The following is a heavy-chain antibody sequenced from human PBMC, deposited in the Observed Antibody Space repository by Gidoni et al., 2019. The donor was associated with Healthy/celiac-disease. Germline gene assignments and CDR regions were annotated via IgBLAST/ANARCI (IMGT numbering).Heavy chain of an antibody. CDR3: VKDLGLGDAFDI. J-gene: IGHJ3*02. Sequence: EVQLVESGGGLVQPGGSLRHSCSASGFTFSSYAMHLVRQAPGKGLEYVSAISSNGGSTYYADSVKGRFTISRDNSKNTLYLQMSSLRAEDTAVYYCVKDLGLGDAFDIWGQGTMVTVSS. D-gene: IGHD1-26*01. CDR1: GFTFSSYA. V-gene: IGHV3-64D*09. CDR2: ISSNGGST.